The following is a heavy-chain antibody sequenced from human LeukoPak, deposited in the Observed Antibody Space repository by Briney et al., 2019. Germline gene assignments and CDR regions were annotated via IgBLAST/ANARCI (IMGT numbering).Heavy chain of an antibody. CDR3: ARGGVLLWFGELYDY. CDR1: GGSFSGYY. V-gene: IGHV4-34*01. D-gene: IGHD3-10*01. Sequence: SETLSLTCAVYGGSFSGYYWSWIRQPPGKGLEWIGEINRSGSTNYNPSLKSRVTISVDTSKNQFSLKLSSVTAADTAVYYCARGGVLLWFGELYDYWGQGTLVTVSS. CDR2: INRSGST. J-gene: IGHJ4*02.